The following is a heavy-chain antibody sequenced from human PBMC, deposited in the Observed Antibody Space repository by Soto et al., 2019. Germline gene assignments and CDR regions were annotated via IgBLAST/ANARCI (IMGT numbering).Heavy chain of an antibody. V-gene: IGHV4-39*01. Sequence: QLQLQESGPGLVKPSETLSLTCTVSGGSISSSSYYWGWIRQPPGKGLEWIGSIYYSGSTYYNPSLKSRVTISVDTSKNQFSLKLSSVTAADTAVYYCARHSGGSAHGGWFDPWGQGTLVTVSS. J-gene: IGHJ5*02. CDR1: GGSISSSSYY. CDR2: IYYSGST. CDR3: ARHSGGSAHGGWFDP. D-gene: IGHD2-15*01.